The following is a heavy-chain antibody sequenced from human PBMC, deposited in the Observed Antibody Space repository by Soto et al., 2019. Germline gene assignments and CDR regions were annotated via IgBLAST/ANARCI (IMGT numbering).Heavy chain of an antibody. Sequence: PGGSLRLSCAASGFIFDDYAMHWVRQVPGKGLEWVSGISWNSDDRAYADSVKGRFTISRDNAKNALYLQINSLRAEDTAFYYCAKDDYSSPGWYFDLWGRGTLVTVSS. CDR1: GFIFDDYA. CDR3: AKDDYSSPGWYFDL. D-gene: IGHD4-4*01. J-gene: IGHJ2*01. V-gene: IGHV3-9*01. CDR2: ISWNSDDR.